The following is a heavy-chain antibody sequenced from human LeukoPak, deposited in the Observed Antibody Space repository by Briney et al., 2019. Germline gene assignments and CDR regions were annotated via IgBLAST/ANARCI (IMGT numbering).Heavy chain of an antibody. Sequence: PSETLSLTCAVYGGSFSGYYWTWIRQPPGKGLEWIGEIHHSGSTNYNPSLKSRVTISVDTSKNQFSLKLSSVTAADTAVYYCARGDTAMEQYYFDYWGQGTLVTVSS. V-gene: IGHV4-34*01. CDR1: GGSFSGYY. CDR2: IHHSGST. CDR3: ARGDTAMEQYYFDY. D-gene: IGHD5-18*01. J-gene: IGHJ4*02.